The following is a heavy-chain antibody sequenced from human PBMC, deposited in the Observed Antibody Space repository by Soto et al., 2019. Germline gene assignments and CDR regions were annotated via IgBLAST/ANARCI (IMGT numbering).Heavy chain of an antibody. CDR2: LNGDGATT. Sequence: EVQLVESGGGLVQPGGSLRLSCAASGFSFSSYWMTWVRQAPGKGLVWVSRLNGDGATTVYADSVKGRFTISRDNAKNTLYLQMNSLRAEDTAVYYCARDVGYCINGVCSAWCQGTLVTVSS. J-gene: IGHJ4*02. CDR1: GFSFSSYW. D-gene: IGHD2-8*01. CDR3: ARDVGYCINGVCSA. V-gene: IGHV3-74*01.